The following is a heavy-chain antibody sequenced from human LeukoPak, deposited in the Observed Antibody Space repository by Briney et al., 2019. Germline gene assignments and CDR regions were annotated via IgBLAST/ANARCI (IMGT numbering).Heavy chain of an antibody. Sequence: GGSLRLSCAASGFTFSSYAMSWVRQAPGKGMEWVSAISGSGGSTYYADSVKGRFTISRDNSKNTLYLQMYSLRAEDTAVYYCARGGSVTTGAGYGMDVWGQGTTVTVSS. CDR3: ARGGSVTTGAGYGMDV. D-gene: IGHD3-10*01. V-gene: IGHV3-23*01. CDR2: ISGSGGST. J-gene: IGHJ6*02. CDR1: GFTFSSYA.